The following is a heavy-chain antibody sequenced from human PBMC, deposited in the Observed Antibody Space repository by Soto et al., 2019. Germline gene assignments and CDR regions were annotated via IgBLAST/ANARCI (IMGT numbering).Heavy chain of an antibody. V-gene: IGHV3-23*01. CDR1: GFTFSSSA. D-gene: IGHD6-19*01. CDR3: AKCSLGTVRTSGWCNWFDP. CDR2: IRVGGGDT. Sequence: EVRLLESGGGLAQPGGSRRLSCAASGFTFSSSAMNWVRQAPGKGLEWVSSIRVGGGDTFYADSVRGRFTVSRDISRNTLYLQMNSLRAEDTAIYYCAKCSLGTVRTSGWCNWFDPWGQGTLVNVSS. J-gene: IGHJ5*02.